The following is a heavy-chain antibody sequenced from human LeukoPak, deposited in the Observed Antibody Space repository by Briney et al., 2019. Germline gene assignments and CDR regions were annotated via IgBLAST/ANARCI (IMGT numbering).Heavy chain of an antibody. D-gene: IGHD3-10*01. CDR3: ARDAGRINWFDP. CDR1: GFPFSSYW. CDR2: IKQDGSEK. V-gene: IGHV3-7*01. J-gene: IGHJ5*02. Sequence: GSLRLSFAASGFPFSSYWMSWVRPAPGKGREWVANIKQDGSEKYYVDSVKGRFTISRDNAKNSLYLQMNSLRAEDTAVYYCARDAGRINWFDPWGQGTLVTVSS.